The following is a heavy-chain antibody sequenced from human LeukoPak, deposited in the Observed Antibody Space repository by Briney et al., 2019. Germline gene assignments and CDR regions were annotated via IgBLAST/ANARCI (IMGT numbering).Heavy chain of an antibody. CDR3: AKDRGDY. J-gene: IGHJ4*02. CDR2: ISYDGSNK. Sequence: GGSLRLSCAASGFTFSSYGMHWVRQAPGKGLEWVAVISYDGSNKYYADSVKGRFTISRDNSKNTLYLQMDSLRAEDTAVYYCAKDRGDYWGQGTLVTVSS. CDR1: GFTFSSYG. V-gene: IGHV3-30*18.